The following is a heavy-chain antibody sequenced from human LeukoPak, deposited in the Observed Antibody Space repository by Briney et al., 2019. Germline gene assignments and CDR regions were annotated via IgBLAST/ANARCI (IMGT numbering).Heavy chain of an antibody. Sequence: PSQTLSLTCTVSAGSISSSGYYWGWIRPPPGRGLEWIGSMFYSGSTYYNPSLKSRVTISVDTSKNHFSLKLSSVTAADTAVYYCARDFRGGYDFWSGYYTPYYFDYWGQGTLVTVSP. D-gene: IGHD3-3*01. CDR1: AGSISSSGYY. J-gene: IGHJ4*02. CDR3: ARDFRGGYDFWSGYYTPYYFDY. V-gene: IGHV4-39*07. CDR2: MFYSGST.